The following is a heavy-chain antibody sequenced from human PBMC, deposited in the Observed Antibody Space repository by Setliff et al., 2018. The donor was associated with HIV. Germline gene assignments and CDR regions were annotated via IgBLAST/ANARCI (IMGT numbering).Heavy chain of an antibody. CDR3: AREPPSSNPTLQYAFDL. Sequence: ASVKVSCKASGYTFSRYGITWVRQAPGQGLEWMGWISASNGNTNHHKFEGRITMTTDTPTTTAFMELRSLTSDDTAVYFCAREPPSSNPTLQYAFDLWGQGTMVTVSS. CDR2: ISASNGNT. D-gene: IGHD4-4*01. CDR1: GYTFSRYG. V-gene: IGHV1-18*01. J-gene: IGHJ3*01.